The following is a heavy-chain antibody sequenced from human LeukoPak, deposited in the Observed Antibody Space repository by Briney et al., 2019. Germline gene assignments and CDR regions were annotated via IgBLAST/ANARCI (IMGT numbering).Heavy chain of an antibody. CDR3: AKQGSGWYEHYFDY. CDR2: IYYSGST. V-gene: IGHV4-59*01. CDR1: GGSISSYY. D-gene: IGHD6-19*01. Sequence: SETLSLTCTVSGGSISSYYWSWIRQPPGKGLEWIGYIYYSGSTNYNPSLKSRVTISVDTSKNQFSLKLSSVTAADTAVYYCAKQGSGWYEHYFDYWGQGTLVTVSS. J-gene: IGHJ4*02.